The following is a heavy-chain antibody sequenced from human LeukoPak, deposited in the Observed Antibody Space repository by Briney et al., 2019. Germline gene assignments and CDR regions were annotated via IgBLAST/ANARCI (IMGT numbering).Heavy chain of an antibody. D-gene: IGHD5-18*01. CDR1: GGSISGGNYF. V-gene: IGHV4-61*02. J-gene: IGHJ4*02. Sequence: PSQTLSLTCTVSGGSISGGNYFWSWIRQPAGKGLEWIGRIYTSGSTNYNPSLKSRVTISVDTSKNQFSLKLSSVTAAHTAVYYCARERGYSYGGGFDYWGQGTLVTVSS. CDR3: ARERGYSYGGGFDY. CDR2: IYTSGST.